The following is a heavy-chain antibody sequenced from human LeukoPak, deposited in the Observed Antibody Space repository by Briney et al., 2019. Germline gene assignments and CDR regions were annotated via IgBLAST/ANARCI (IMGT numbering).Heavy chain of an antibody. D-gene: IGHD3-3*01. V-gene: IGHV4-61*08. CDR3: ARVVGGYYGNWFDP. CDR2: IYYSGST. Sequence: PSETLSLTCTVSGGSISSGDYYWGWFRQPPGTGLEWIGYIYYSGSTNYNPSLKSRVTISVDTSKNQFSLKLSSVTAADTAVYYCARVVGGYYGNWFDPWGQGTLVTVSS. J-gene: IGHJ5*02. CDR1: GGSISSGDYY.